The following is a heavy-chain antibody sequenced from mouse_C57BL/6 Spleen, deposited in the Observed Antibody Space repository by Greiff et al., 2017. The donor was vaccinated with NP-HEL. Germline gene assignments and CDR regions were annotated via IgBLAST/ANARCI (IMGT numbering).Heavy chain of an antibody. CDR1: GFNIKNTY. CDR2: IDPANGNT. J-gene: IGHJ1*03. D-gene: IGHD1-1*01. Sequence: VQLKESVAELVRPGASVKLSCTASGFNIKNTYMHWVKQRPEQGLEWIGRIDPANGNTKYAPKFQGKATITADTSSNTAYLQLSSLTSEDTAIYYCARWITTVVGYWYFDVWGTGTTVTVSS. CDR3: ARWITTVVGYWYFDV. V-gene: IGHV14-3*01.